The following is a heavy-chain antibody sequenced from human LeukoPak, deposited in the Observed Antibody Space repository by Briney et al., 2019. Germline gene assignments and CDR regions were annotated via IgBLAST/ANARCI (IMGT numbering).Heavy chain of an antibody. CDR1: GFTVSNNY. Sequence: GGSLRLSSAASGFTVSNNYMSWVRQAPGKGLEWVSVIYSDGSTYYADSVKGRFTISRDNSKNMLYLQMDSLRAEDTAVYYCARGYCGSISCNWFDPWGQGTLVTVSS. CDR2: IYSDGST. V-gene: IGHV3-66*02. CDR3: ARGYCGSISCNWFDP. D-gene: IGHD2-2*01. J-gene: IGHJ5*02.